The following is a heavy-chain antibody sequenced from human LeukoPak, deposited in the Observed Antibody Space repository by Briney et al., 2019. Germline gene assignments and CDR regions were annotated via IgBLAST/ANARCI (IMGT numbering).Heavy chain of an antibody. Sequence: TASETLSLTCVVSGGSVSGYYWGWIRQPPGRGLEWIGYVYYSGSTNYNPSFKSRITISVDTSRNQFSLQLSSVTAADTAVYYCARIHRYCSGGACYVLDNWGQGTLVAVSS. CDR3: ARIHRYCSGGACYVLDN. D-gene: IGHD2-15*01. CDR1: GGSVSGYY. CDR2: VYYSGST. J-gene: IGHJ4*02. V-gene: IGHV4-59*02.